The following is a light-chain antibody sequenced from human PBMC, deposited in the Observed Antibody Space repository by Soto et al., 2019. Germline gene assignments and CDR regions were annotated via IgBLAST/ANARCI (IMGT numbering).Light chain of an antibody. Sequence: DIQMTQSPSTLSASVGDRVTIICRARQSINRWLAWYQQTPGQAPKLLIHDASSLESGVPLRFSGPGAGTDYTLTSSSLQSDDFANYCCQQYNSHPLTFGRGTNVEIK. CDR2: DAS. CDR1: QSINRW. CDR3: QQYNSHPLT. V-gene: IGKV1-5*02. J-gene: IGKJ4*01.